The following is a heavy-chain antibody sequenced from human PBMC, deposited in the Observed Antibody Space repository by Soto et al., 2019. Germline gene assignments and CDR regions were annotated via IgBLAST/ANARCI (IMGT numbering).Heavy chain of an antibody. CDR2: IIPIVGTT. CDR1: GGTFSTYA. D-gene: IGHD1-26*01. J-gene: IGHJ4*02. Sequence: QVQLVQSGAEVKKPGSSVKVSCKASGGTFSTYAITWVRQAPGQGLGWLGGIIPIVGTTDYARKFQGRVTITAAESTSTVFIELSSLTSEDTAVYYCARGVGAYYFDYWGQGTLVTVSS. CDR3: ARGVGAYYFDY. V-gene: IGHV1-69*01.